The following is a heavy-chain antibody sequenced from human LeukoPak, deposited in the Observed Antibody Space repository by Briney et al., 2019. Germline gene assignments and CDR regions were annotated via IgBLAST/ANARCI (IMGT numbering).Heavy chain of an antibody. V-gene: IGHV4-59*11. D-gene: IGHD1-26*01. Sequence: MSSETLSLTCAVSGGSISSHYWSWIRQSPGKGLEWIGFMHYRGNTNSNPSLRSRVTISMDTSKNQFSLKMSSVTAADTAVYYCARDSPFEWDVFGDSFDIWGQGTVVTVSS. J-gene: IGHJ3*02. CDR2: MHYRGNT. CDR1: GGSISSHY. CDR3: ARDSPFEWDVFGDSFDI.